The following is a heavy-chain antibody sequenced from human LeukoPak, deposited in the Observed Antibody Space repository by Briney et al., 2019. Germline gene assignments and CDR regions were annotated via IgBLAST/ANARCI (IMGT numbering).Heavy chain of an antibody. D-gene: IGHD2-8*01. Sequence: ASVKVSCKASGYTFTSYYIHWVRQAPGQGLEWMGIIYPGGGSTSYAQKFQGRVTMTRDMSTSTVYMELSSLRSEDTAVHYCARDNDFDYWGRGTLVTVSS. CDR1: GYTFTSYY. CDR2: IYPGGGST. V-gene: IGHV1-46*01. CDR3: ARDNDFDY. J-gene: IGHJ4*02.